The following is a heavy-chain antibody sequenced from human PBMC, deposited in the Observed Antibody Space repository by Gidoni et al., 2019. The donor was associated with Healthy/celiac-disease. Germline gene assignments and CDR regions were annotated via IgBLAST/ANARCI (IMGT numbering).Heavy chain of an antibody. CDR3: ARTTWVTVPRFDY. D-gene: IGHD5-18*01. CDR1: GYTFTGYY. Sequence: QVQLVQSGAEVKKPGASVKVSCKASGYTFTGYYMHWVRQAPGQGLEWMGWINPNSGGTNYAQKCQGWVTMTRDTSISTAYMELSRLRSDDTAVYYCARTTWVTVPRFDYWGQGTLVTVSS. CDR2: INPNSGGT. J-gene: IGHJ4*02. V-gene: IGHV1-2*04.